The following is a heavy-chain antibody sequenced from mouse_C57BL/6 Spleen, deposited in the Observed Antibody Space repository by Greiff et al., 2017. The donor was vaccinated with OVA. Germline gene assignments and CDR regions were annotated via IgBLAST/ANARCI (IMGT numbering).Heavy chain of an antibody. CDR1: GYTFTSYW. V-gene: IGHV1-53*01. J-gene: IGHJ4*01. CDR2: INPSNGGT. CDR3: ARYDYDVKYAMDY. D-gene: IGHD2-4*01. Sequence: VQLQQPGTELVKPGASVKLSCKASGYTFTSYWMHWVKQRPGQGLEWIGNINPSNGGTNYNEKFKSKATLTVDKSSSTAYMQLSSLTSEDSAVYDCARYDYDVKYAMDYWGQGTSVTVSS.